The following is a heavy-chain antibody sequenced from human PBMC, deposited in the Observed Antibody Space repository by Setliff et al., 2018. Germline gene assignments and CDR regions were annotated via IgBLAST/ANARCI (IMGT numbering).Heavy chain of an antibody. CDR3: ARGLLWFGELRENWFDP. CDR2: INHRGST. V-gene: IGHV4-34*01. J-gene: IGHJ5*02. CDR1: GGTFSDYH. D-gene: IGHD3-10*01. Sequence: SETLSLTCAAYGGTFSDYHWTWIRQSPEKGLEWIGEINHRGSTNYNPSLKSRVTISIDTSKDQFSLKLSSVAATDTAVYYCARGLLWFGELRENWFDPWGQGTLVTV.